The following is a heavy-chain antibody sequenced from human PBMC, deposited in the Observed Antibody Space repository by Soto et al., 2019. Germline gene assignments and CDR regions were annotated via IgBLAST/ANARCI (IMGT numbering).Heavy chain of an antibody. V-gene: IGHV4-39*01. CDR3: ASLYCSSTSCYAPRGFDP. CDR2: IYYSGST. J-gene: IGHJ5*02. CDR1: GGSISSSSYY. Sequence: PSETLSLTCTVSGGSISSSSYYWCWIRHPPGKGLEWIGSIYYSGSTYYNPSLKSRVTISVDTSKNQFSLKLSSVTAADTAVYYCASLYCSSTSCYAPRGFDPWGQGTLVTVS. D-gene: IGHD2-2*01.